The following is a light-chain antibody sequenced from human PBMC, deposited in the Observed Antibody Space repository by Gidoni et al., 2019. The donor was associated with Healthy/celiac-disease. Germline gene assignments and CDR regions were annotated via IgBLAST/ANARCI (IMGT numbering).Light chain of an antibody. V-gene: IGKV1-33*01. Sequence: DIQMTQSPSSLSASVGDRVTITCQASQDISNYLNWYQQKPGKAPQLLIYDASNLETGVPSRFSGSGSWTDFTFTISSLQPEDIATYYCQQYDNRRLITFXQXTRLEIK. CDR3: QQYDNRRLIT. CDR1: QDISNY. J-gene: IGKJ5*01. CDR2: DAS.